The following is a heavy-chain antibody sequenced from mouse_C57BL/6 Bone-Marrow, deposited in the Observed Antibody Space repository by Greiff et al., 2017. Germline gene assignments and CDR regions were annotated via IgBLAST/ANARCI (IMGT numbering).Heavy chain of an antibody. V-gene: IGHV14-4*01. CDR3: TTVVAKKYFDV. Sequence: VQLKQSGAELVRPGASVKLSCTASGFNIKDDYMHWVKQRPEQGLEWIGWFDPENGDTEDASKFQGKATITADTSSNTAYLQLSSLTSEDTAVYYCTTVVAKKYFDVWGTGTTVTVSS. CDR1: GFNIKDDY. CDR2: FDPENGDT. J-gene: IGHJ1*03. D-gene: IGHD1-1*01.